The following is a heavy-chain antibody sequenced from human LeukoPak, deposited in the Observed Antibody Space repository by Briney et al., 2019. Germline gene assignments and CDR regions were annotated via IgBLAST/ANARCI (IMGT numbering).Heavy chain of an antibody. Sequence: GASLRISCKGSGSRFTSYWISWVRRMPGKGVGWRGRIDPSESYTNFSPSFQGNVTISADKSISTAYLQWSRLKASDTAMYYCARGHCSGGSCYSDPWGQGTLVTVSS. D-gene: IGHD2-15*01. CDR1: GSRFTSYW. CDR2: IDPSESYT. CDR3: ARGHCSGGSCYSDP. J-gene: IGHJ5*02. V-gene: IGHV5-10-1*01.